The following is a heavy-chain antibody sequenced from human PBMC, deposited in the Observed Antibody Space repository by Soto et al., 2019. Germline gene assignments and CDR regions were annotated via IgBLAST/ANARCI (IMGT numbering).Heavy chain of an antibody. V-gene: IGHV3-23*01. J-gene: IGHJ5*02. CDR3: AKNQGVELVPLATVDWFDP. D-gene: IGHD1-26*01. Sequence: EVVLLESGGGLEQPGGSLRLSCAASGFIFENFGMSWVRQAPGKGLEWISSISGSGFKKYYADSVKGRFTIFRDNSKSTVYLELNNLSAEDTAVYHCAKNQGVELVPLATVDWFDPWGQGSVVTVSS. CDR2: ISGSGFKK. CDR1: GFIFENFG.